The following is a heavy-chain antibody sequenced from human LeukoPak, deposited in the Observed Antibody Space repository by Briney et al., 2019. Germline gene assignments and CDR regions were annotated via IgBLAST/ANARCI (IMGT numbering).Heavy chain of an antibody. CDR2: IGTAGDT. CDR1: GFTFSNYG. V-gene: IGHV3-13*01. CDR3: ARGYYYGSGSYSY. D-gene: IGHD3-10*01. Sequence: GGSLRLSCAASGFTFSNYGIHWVRQGTGKGLEWVSVIGTAGDTCYPGSVKGRFTIFRESAKNSLFLRVNSLRAGDTAVYYCARGYYYGSGSYSYWGQGTLVTVSS. J-gene: IGHJ4*02.